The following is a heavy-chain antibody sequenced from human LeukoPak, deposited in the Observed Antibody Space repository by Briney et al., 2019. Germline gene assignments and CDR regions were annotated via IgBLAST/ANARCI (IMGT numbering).Heavy chain of an antibody. CDR3: ASTSRGYSYGDPDY. V-gene: IGHV3-48*01. CDR1: GFTFSSYS. Sequence: GGSLRLSCAASGFTFSSYSMNWVRQAPGKGLEWVSYVSSSSSTIYYADSVKGRFTISRDNAKNSLYLQMNSLRAEDTAVYYCASTSRGYSYGDPDYWGQGTLVTVSS. D-gene: IGHD5-18*01. J-gene: IGHJ4*02. CDR2: VSSSSSTI.